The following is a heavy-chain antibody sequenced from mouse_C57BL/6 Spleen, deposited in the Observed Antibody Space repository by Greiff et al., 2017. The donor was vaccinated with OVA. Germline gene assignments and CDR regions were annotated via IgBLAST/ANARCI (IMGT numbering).Heavy chain of an antibody. V-gene: IGHV1-61*01. CDR2: IYPSDSET. Sequence: QVQLQQPGAELVRPGSSVKLSCKASGYTFTSYWMDWVKQRPGQGLEWIGNIYPSDSETHYNQKFKDKATLTVDKSSSTAYMQLSSLTSEDSAVYYCARRDYDDDGAGWYFDVWGTGTTVTVSS. J-gene: IGHJ1*03. CDR1: GYTFTSYW. CDR3: ARRDYDDDGAGWYFDV. D-gene: IGHD2-4*01.